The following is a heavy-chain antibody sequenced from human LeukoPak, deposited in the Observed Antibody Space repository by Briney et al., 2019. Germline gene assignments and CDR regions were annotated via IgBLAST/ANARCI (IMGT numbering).Heavy chain of an antibody. V-gene: IGHV3-48*01. CDR1: GFTFSSYS. CDR3: AKRHASGSYTLDY. J-gene: IGHJ4*02. Sequence: PGGSLRLSCAASGFTFSSYSMNWVRQAPGKGLEWVSYISSSSSTIYYADSVKGRSTISRDNAKNSLYLQMNSLRAEDTAVYYCAKRHASGSYTLDYWGQGTLVTVSS. D-gene: IGHD3-10*01. CDR2: ISSSSSTI.